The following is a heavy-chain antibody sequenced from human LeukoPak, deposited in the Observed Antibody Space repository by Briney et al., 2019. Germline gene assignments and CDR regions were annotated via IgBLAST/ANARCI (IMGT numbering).Heavy chain of an antibody. D-gene: IGHD4-23*01. CDR1: GGTFSSYA. V-gene: IGHV1-69*13. CDR2: IIPIFGTA. CDR3: ARVHGGNSVEEIGGYWFDP. J-gene: IGHJ5*02. Sequence: SVKVSCKASGGTFSSYAISWLRQAPGQGLEWMGGIIPIFGTANYAQKFQGRVTITADESTSTAYMELSSLRSEDTAVYYCARVHGGNSVEEIGGYWFDPWGQGTLVTVSS.